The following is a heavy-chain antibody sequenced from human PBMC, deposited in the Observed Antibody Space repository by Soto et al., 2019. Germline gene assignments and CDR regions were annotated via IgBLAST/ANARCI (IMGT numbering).Heavy chain of an antibody. Sequence: EPIRNPKSGFGYNFTGYWIGWVIQKNGKGLEWMGIIYPGDSDTRYSPSFQGQVTISADKSINTAYLQWSSLKASDTAMYYCARRGRGGSGSYVYFGYWGQGTLVTVSS. J-gene: IGHJ4*02. CDR2: IYPGDSDT. D-gene: IGHD1-26*01. V-gene: IGHV5-51*01. CDR3: ARRGRGGSGSYVYFGY. CDR1: GYNFTGYW.